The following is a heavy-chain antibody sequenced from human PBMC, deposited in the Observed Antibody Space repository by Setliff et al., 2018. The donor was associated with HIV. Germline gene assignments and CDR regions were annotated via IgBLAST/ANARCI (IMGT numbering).Heavy chain of an antibody. V-gene: IGHV4-39*07. Sequence: SETLSLTCTVSSASISSSGYYWGWIRQPPGKGLEWIGSIYYSGSTHYNPSLQSRVTISVDKSKSQSSLKLNSVTAADTAVYYCARYCGGDCYPSAYYMDVWGKGTTVTVSS. CDR2: IYYSGST. CDR1: SASISSSGYY. CDR3: ARYCGGDCYPSAYYMDV. D-gene: IGHD2-21*01. J-gene: IGHJ6*03.